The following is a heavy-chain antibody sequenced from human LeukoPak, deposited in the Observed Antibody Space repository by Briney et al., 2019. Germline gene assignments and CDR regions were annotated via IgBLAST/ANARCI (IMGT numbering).Heavy chain of an antibody. V-gene: IGHV5-51*01. CDR3: ARRGSGYDSPFDY. J-gene: IGHJ4*02. CDR2: IYPTDSDT. Sequence: GESLKISCEGSGYIFNNFWIGWVRPMRGKGLEWVGFIYPTDSDTRYSPSFQGQVTISVDKSISTAYLQWSSLKASDTAMYYCARRGSGYDSPFDYWGQGNLVTVSS. D-gene: IGHD5-12*01. CDR1: GYIFNNFW.